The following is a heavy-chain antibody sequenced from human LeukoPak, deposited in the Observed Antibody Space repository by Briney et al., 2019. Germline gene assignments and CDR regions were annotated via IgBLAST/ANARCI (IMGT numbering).Heavy chain of an antibody. V-gene: IGHV3-48*01. CDR1: GFTFNAYS. CDR3: VRDFVYAFDI. CDR2: IRSRDGIV. Sequence: GGSLRLSCVASGFTFNAYSTNWARQAPGKGLEWISYIRSRDGIVSYADSVKGRFTISTDTAKSSLFLQMNGLSADDTAVYYCVRDFVYAFDIWGQGTMVTVSS. D-gene: IGHD6-6*01. J-gene: IGHJ3*02.